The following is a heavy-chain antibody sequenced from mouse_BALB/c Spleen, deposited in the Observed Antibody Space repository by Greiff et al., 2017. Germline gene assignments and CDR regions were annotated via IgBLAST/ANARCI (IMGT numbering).Heavy chain of an antibody. D-gene: IGHD1-1*01. CDR2: ISSGGSYT. CDR3: TRGYYGSSSFAY. Sequence: EVKLMESGGGLVKPGGSLKLSCAASGFTFSSYTMSWVRQTPEKRLEWVATISSGGSYTYYPDSVKGRFTISRDNAKNTLYLQMSSLKSEDTAMYYCTRGYYGSSSFAYWGQGTLVTVSA. V-gene: IGHV5-6-4*01. CDR1: GFTFSSYT. J-gene: IGHJ3*01.